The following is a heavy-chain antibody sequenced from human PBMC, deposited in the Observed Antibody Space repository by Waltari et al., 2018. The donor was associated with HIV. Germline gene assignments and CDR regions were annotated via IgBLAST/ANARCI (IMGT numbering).Heavy chain of an antibody. CDR2: ISHSGTS. CDR3: ARDFSTYNSGCYSGIDY. CDR1: GFSINSVFY. D-gene: IGHD2-21*02. V-gene: IGHV4-38-2*02. Sequence: QVQLQESGPGLVKASETLSLIFDVSGFSINSVFYWGWIRQTPGKGVEGIGSISHSGTSYYIPAVQTRITLSVDTSKHRFSLRLTSMTAADTAIYYCARDFSTYNSGCYSGIDYWGQGHKVIVSS. J-gene: IGHJ4*02.